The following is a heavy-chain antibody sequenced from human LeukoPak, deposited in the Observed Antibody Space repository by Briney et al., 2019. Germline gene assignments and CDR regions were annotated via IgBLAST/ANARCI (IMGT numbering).Heavy chain of an antibody. Sequence: GASVKVSCKASGYTFSDYSIHWVRQAPGQGLEWMGWIIPNSGGTHYAQNFQGRVPMTGDTSSSTAYMELSRLRSDDTAVYYCAREEVRSTGRFDNWGPGTLVSVSS. CDR1: GYTFSDYS. V-gene: IGHV1-2*02. D-gene: IGHD2-2*01. CDR3: AREEVRSTGRFDN. CDR2: IIPNSGGT. J-gene: IGHJ4*02.